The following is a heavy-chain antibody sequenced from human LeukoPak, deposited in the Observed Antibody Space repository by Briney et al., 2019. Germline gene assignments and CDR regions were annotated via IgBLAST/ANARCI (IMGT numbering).Heavy chain of an antibody. CDR3: ARQVRLGNGY. CDR2: IYYSGST. CDR1: GGSISSSSYY. D-gene: IGHD7-27*01. V-gene: IGHV4-39*01. Sequence: PSETLSLTCTVSGGSISSSSYYWGWIRQPPGKGLEWIGSIYYSGSTYYNPSLKSRVTISVDTSKNQFSLKLSSVTAADTAVYYCARQVRLGNGYWGQGTLVAVSS. J-gene: IGHJ4*02.